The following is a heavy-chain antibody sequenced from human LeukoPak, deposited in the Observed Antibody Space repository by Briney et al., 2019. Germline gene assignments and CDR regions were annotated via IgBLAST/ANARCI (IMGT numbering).Heavy chain of an antibody. CDR2: IYHSGST. CDR1: GYSISSGYY. Sequence: SETLSLTCAVSGYSISSGYYWGWIRQPPGKGLKWIGSIYHSGSTYYNPSLKSRVTISVDTSKNQFSLKLSSVTAADTAVYYCAEGTMIVGYFDYWGQGTLVTVSS. V-gene: IGHV4-38-2*01. J-gene: IGHJ4*02. CDR3: AEGTMIVGYFDY. D-gene: IGHD3-22*01.